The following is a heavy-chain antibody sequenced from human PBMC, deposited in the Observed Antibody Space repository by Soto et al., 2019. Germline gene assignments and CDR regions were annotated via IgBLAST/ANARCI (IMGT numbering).Heavy chain of an antibody. CDR2: IYHSGST. CDR3: ARSYKVTVFDD. D-gene: IGHD2-21*02. Sequence: QVQLQESGPGLVKPSGTLSLTCAVSGGSISSNNWWSWVRQPPGKGLEWIGEIYHSGSTNYNPSLKRRVTISVDKSKNQCSLKLSSVTAADTAVYYCARSYKVTVFDDWGQGTLVTVSS. V-gene: IGHV4-4*02. CDR1: GGSISSNNW. J-gene: IGHJ4*02.